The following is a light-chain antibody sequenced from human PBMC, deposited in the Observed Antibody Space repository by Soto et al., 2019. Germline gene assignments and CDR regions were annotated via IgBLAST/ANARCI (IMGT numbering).Light chain of an antibody. J-gene: IGKJ5*01. V-gene: IGKV3D-20*02. CDR2: VSS. Sequence: EIVLTQSPGTLSLSPGERATRSCRASQSVSSSYLAWYQQKPGQAPRLLIYVSSSRATGIPDRFRGSGSGTDFSLAISSLEPEDFAVDYCHQRQYWPPITFGQGTRLEIK. CDR1: QSVSSSY. CDR3: HQRQYWPPIT.